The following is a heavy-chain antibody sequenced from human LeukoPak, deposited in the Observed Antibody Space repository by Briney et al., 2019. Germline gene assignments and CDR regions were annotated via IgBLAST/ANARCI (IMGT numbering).Heavy chain of an antibody. V-gene: IGHV3-23*01. J-gene: IGHJ4*02. D-gene: IGHD6-19*01. CDR3: ASRQDLGWYYDN. CDR2: FNGDGSK. CDR1: GFTFSSYA. Sequence: GGSLRLSCAASGFTFSSYAMSWVRQAPGKGLAWVSGFNGDGSKSCADSVKGRFTISSDISRNTLYLQMNSVRGGDTAVYYCASRQDLGWYYDNWGQGTLVTVSS.